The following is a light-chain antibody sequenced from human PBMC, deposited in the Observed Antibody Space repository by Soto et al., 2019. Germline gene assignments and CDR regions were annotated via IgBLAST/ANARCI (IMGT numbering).Light chain of an antibody. CDR3: QEYNGRSS. Sequence: RVTTQSPATLSVSPGERATLSCRASQNVAGDLAWYQQKPGQAPRLLIYRTSTRATGIPARFSGSGSGTEFTLTSSSLQSEDLAVYYCQEYNGRSSFGQGTKVEIK. CDR1: QNVAGD. CDR2: RTS. V-gene: IGKV3-15*01. J-gene: IGKJ1*01.